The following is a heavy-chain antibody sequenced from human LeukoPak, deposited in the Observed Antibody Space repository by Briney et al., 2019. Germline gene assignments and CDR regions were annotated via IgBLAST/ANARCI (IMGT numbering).Heavy chain of an antibody. CDR1: GFTFSNYA. Sequence: PGRSLRLSCAASGFTFSNYALHWVRQAPGEGLEWVAVISYDGSNKYYADSVKGRFSISRDNSKNTVYLQMNSLRAEDTAVYYCAREYSSGWYKSPYAYYYGMDVWGQGTTVTVSS. CDR2: ISYDGSNK. D-gene: IGHD6-19*01. CDR3: AREYSSGWYKSPYAYYYGMDV. J-gene: IGHJ6*02. V-gene: IGHV3-30-3*01.